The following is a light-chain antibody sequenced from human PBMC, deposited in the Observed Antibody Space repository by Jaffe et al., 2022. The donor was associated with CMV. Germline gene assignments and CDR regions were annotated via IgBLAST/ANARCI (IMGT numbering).Light chain of an antibody. CDR2: GVN. J-gene: IGLJ2*01. V-gene: IGLV2-14*03. CDR1: INDIDSYEY. CDR3: SSYTSNNTLI. Sequence: QSALTQPASVSGSPGQSITISCTGNINDIDSYEYVSWSQLHPGKAPRVMIFGVNRRPSGVSPRFSGSKSGNTASLTISGLQSEDEADNYCSSYTSNNTLIFGGGTKLTV.